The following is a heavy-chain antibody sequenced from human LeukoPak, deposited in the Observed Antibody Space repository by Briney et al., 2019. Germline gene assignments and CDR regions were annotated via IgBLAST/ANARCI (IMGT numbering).Heavy chain of an antibody. CDR2: INPNSGGT. V-gene: IGHV1-2*02. CDR1: GYTFSIYG. J-gene: IGHJ4*02. CDR3: ARWAVAGMLIDY. Sequence: ASVKVSCKASGYTFSIYGFSWVRQAPGQGLEWMGWINPNSGGTNYAQKFQGRVTMTRDTSISTAYMELSRLRSDDTAVYYCARWAVAGMLIDYWGQGTLVTVSS. D-gene: IGHD6-19*01.